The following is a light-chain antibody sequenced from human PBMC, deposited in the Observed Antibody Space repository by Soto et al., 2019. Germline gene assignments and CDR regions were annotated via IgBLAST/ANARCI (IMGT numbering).Light chain of an antibody. CDR3: QQYNSYSD. CDR1: QTISSW. V-gene: IGKV1-5*03. Sequence: DIQMTQSPSTLSGSVGDRVTITCRASQTISSWLAWYQQKPGKAPKLLIYKASTLKSGVPSRFSGSGSGTEFTLTISSLQPDDFAVYYCQQYNSYSDFGQGTRLEIK. CDR2: KAS. J-gene: IGKJ5*01.